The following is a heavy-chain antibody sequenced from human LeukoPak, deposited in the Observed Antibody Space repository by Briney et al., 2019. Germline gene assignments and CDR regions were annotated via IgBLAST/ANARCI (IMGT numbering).Heavy chain of an antibody. J-gene: IGHJ6*03. V-gene: IGHV4-34*01. CDR1: GGSFSGYY. CDR2: INHSGST. D-gene: IGHD5-18*01. Sequence: TPSETLSLTCAVYGGSFSGYYWSWIRQPPGKGLEWIGEINHSGSTNYNPSLKSRVSMSVDTSKNQFSLKLSSVTAADTAVYYCARGRYSYGPQNYDYMDVWGKGTTVTISS. CDR3: ARGRYSYGPQNYDYMDV.